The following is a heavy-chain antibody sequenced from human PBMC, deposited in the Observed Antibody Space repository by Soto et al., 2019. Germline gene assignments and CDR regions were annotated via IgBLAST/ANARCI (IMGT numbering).Heavy chain of an antibody. CDR1: GFTFSSYS. J-gene: IGHJ1*01. Sequence: GGSLRLSCAASGFTFSSYSMNWVRQAPGKGLERVSSISSSSSYIYYADSVKGRFTISRDNAKNSLYLQMNSLRAEDTAVYYCARDGPDCSGGSCYSVEYFQHWGQGTLVTISS. D-gene: IGHD2-15*01. CDR2: ISSSSSYI. CDR3: ARDGPDCSGGSCYSVEYFQH. V-gene: IGHV3-21*01.